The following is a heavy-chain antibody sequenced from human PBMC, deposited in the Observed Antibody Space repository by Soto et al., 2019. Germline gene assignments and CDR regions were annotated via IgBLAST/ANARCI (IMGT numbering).Heavy chain of an antibody. CDR3: ARRCDSSGPRKGGNWFDP. V-gene: IGHV5-51*01. CDR2: IYPGDPDT. J-gene: IGHJ5*02. CDR1: GYIFTSYW. Sequence: GESLKISCNGSGYIFTSYWIGWVRQMPGKGLEWMGIIYPGDPDTRYSPSFQGQVTISADKSISTAYLQWSSLKASDTAMYYCARRCDSSGPRKGGNWFDPWGQGTLVTVSS. D-gene: IGHD3-22*01.